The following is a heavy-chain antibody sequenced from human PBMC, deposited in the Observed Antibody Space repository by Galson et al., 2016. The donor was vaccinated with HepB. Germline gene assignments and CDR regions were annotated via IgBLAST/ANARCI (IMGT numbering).Heavy chain of an antibody. V-gene: IGHV1-69*13. J-gene: IGHJ5*02. D-gene: IGHD6-19*01. CDR2: IILVFGTA. Sequence: SVKVSCKASGGTFSSYAISWLRQAPGQGLEWMGGIILVFGTAKYAQKFQGRVTITADESTSTVYMELSSLRSEDTAVYYCARDYSNGWYVGRNWFDPWGQGTLVTVSS. CDR3: ARDYSNGWYVGRNWFDP. CDR1: GGTFSSYA.